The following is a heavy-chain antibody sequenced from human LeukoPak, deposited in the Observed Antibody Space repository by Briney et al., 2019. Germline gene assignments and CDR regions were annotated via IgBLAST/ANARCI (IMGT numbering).Heavy chain of an antibody. CDR1: GYTFTSYG. V-gene: IGHV1-24*01. D-gene: IGHD1-26*01. Sequence: ASVKVSCKASGYTFTSYGISWVRQAPGKGLEWMGGFDPEDGETIYAQKFQGRVTMTEDTSTDTAYMELRSLRSDDTAVYYCARDFHSGSYRDDAFDIWGQGTMVTVSS. CDR2: FDPEDGET. CDR3: ARDFHSGSYRDDAFDI. J-gene: IGHJ3*02.